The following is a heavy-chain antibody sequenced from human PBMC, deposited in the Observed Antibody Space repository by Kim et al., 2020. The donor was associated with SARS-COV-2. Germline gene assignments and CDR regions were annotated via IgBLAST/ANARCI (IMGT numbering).Heavy chain of an antibody. D-gene: IGHD6-19*01. J-gene: IGHJ4*02. Sequence: SETLSLTCAVYGGSFSGYYWSWIRQPPGKGLEWIGEINHSGSTNYNPSLKSRVTISVDTSKNQFSLKLSSVTAADTAVYYCARVSRIAVSGDNFDYWGQGTLVTVSS. V-gene: IGHV4-34*01. CDR1: GGSFSGYY. CDR3: ARVSRIAVSGDNFDY. CDR2: INHSGST.